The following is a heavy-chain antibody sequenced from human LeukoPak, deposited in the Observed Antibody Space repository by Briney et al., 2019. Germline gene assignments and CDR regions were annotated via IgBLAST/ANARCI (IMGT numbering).Heavy chain of an antibody. V-gene: IGHV1-18*01. Sequence: GASVKVTCKASGYTFTSYGISWVRQAPGQGLEWMGWISAYNGNTNYAQKLQGRVTMTTDTSTSTAYMELRSLRSDDTAVYYCARDQGDCSGGSCFPFGYWGQGTLVTVSS. CDR2: ISAYNGNT. CDR1: GYTFTSYG. CDR3: ARDQGDCSGGSCFPFGY. D-gene: IGHD2-15*01. J-gene: IGHJ4*02.